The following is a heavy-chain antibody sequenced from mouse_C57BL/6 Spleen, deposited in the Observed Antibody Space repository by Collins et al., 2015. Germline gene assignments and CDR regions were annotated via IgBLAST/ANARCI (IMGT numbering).Heavy chain of an antibody. D-gene: IGHD2-14*01. CDR3: ARDYRYYFDY. Sequence: DVQLQESGPGLVKPSQSLSLTCTVTGYSITSDYAWNWIRQFPGNKLEWMGYISYSGSTSYNPSLKSRISITRDTSKSQFFLQLNSVTTEDTATYYCARDYRYYFDYWGQGTTLTVSS. CDR1: GYSITSDYA. V-gene: IGHV3-2*02. CDR2: ISYSGST. J-gene: IGHJ2*01.